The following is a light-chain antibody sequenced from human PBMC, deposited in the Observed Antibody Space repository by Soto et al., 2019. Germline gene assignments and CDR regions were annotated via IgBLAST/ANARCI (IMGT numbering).Light chain of an antibody. V-gene: IGKV3-20*01. CDR3: QQYDSSPLT. CDR1: QSVSSNY. CDR2: GAS. Sequence: EIVLTQSPGTLSLSPGERATLSCRASQSVSSNYLAWHQQQPGQAPRLLIYGASSRATGIPDRFIGSGSGTDFTLTTSRLEPEDFAVYYCQQYDSSPLTLGGGTKVEIK. J-gene: IGKJ4*01.